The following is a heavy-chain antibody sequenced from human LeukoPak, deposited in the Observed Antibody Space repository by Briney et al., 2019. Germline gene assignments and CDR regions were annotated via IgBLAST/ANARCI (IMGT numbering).Heavy chain of an antibody. CDR1: GYSFTTYW. CDR2: IYGGGTDT. V-gene: IGHV5-51*01. Sequence: GESLKTSCKGSGYSFTTYWIGWVRQMPGIGLEWMGFIYGGGTDTRYSPSFQGQVTISIDKSINTAYLQWNSLKASDTSIYYCARTGDGKYYFDYWGQGTLVTVSS. J-gene: IGHJ4*02. CDR3: ARTGDGKYYFDY. D-gene: IGHD5-24*01.